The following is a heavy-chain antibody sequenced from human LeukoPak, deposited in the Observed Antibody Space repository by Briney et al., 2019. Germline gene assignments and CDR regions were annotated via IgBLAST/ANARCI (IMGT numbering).Heavy chain of an antibody. CDR2: INHSGST. CDR1: GGSFSGYY. D-gene: IGHD6-19*01. Sequence: SETLSLTCAVYGGSFSGYYWSWIRQPPGKGLEWIGEINHSGSTNYNPSLKSRVTISVDTSKNQFSLKLSSVTAADTAVYYCARGRGSGWYGAYYYYMDVWGKGTTVTVSS. V-gene: IGHV4-34*01. J-gene: IGHJ6*03. CDR3: ARGRGSGWYGAYYYYMDV.